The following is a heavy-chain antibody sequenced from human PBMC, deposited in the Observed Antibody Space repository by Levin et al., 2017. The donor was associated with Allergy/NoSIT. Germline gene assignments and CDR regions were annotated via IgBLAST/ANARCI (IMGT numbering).Heavy chain of an antibody. J-gene: IGHJ3*02. D-gene: IGHD3-22*01. Sequence: PSETLSLTCTVSGGSISSSSYYWGWIRQPPGKGLEWIGSIFHSGTTYYNPSLKSRVTISVDTSKNQFSLKLSSVTAADTAVYYCARHRYYYDSSGVDDAFDIWGQGTMVTVSS. CDR3: ARHRYYYDSSGVDDAFDI. CDR1: GGSISSSSYY. V-gene: IGHV4-39*01. CDR2: IFHSGTT.